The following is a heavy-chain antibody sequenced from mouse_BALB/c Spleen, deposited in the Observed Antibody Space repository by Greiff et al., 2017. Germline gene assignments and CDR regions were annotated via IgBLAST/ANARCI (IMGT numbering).Heavy chain of an antibody. V-gene: IGHV5-6*01. CDR1: GFTFSSYG. CDR3: ARQVDGYYERFAY. CDR2: ISSGGSYT. J-gene: IGHJ3*01. Sequence: EVKLMESGGDLVKPGGSLKLSCAASGFTFSSYGMSWVRQTPDKRLEWVATISSGGSYTYYPDSVKGRFTISRDNAKNTLYLQMSSLKSEDTAMYYCARQVDGYYERFAYWGQGTLVTVSA. D-gene: IGHD2-3*01.